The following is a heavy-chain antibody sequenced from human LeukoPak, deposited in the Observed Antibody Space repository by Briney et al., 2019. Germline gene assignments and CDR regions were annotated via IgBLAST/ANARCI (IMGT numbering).Heavy chain of an antibody. Sequence: PGGSLRLSCAASGFTFSNYGMSWVRQAPGKGLEWVGRIKSKIDGGTTDYGAPVKGRFTISRDDSKNTLYLQMNSLKSEDTAVYYCTTIRGFCSGRSCLGYWGQGTLVTVSS. D-gene: IGHD2-15*01. CDR3: TTIRGFCSGRSCLGY. CDR1: GFTFSNYG. CDR2: IKSKIDGGTT. V-gene: IGHV3-15*01. J-gene: IGHJ4*02.